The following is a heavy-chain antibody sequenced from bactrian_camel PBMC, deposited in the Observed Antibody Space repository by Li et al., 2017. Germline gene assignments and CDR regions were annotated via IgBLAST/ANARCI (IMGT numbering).Heavy chain of an antibody. V-gene: IGHV3S53*01. CDR1: GYTYF. J-gene: IGHJ4*01. CDR2: VDYAGST. D-gene: IGHD3*01. CDR3: AAKATDCSQWNAYNY. Sequence: QVQLVESGGGSVQAGGSLRLSCTASGYTYFVGWFRQAPGKEREFVSGVDYAGSTRYADSVEGRFTISQHSANTVYLQMDSLEPEDTGMYFCAAKATDCSQWNAYNYFGQGTQVTVS.